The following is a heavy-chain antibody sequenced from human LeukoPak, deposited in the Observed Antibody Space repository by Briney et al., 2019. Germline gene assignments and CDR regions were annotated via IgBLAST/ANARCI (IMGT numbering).Heavy chain of an antibody. CDR2: ICLSGNN. D-gene: IGHD5-24*01. CDR1: GASISTYS. CDR3: ARRRGDMTTIPDYHYYYMDV. Sequence: PSGTLSHTCTVSGASISTYSWSWIRQPPGTGLEWIGYICLSGNNDIHPSLKSRGTISRDTSKNQFSLKLSSVTAADTAVYYCARRRGDMTTIPDYHYYYMDVWGKGTTVTVSS. J-gene: IGHJ6*03. V-gene: IGHV4-4*09.